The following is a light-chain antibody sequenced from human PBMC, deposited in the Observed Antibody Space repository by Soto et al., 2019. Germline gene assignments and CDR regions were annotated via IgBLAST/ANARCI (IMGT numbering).Light chain of an antibody. CDR3: QSYDSTLSARYV. CDR2: GNT. Sequence: QSVLTQPPSVSVAPGQRVTSSCTGSSSNIGAGYDVHWYQQRPGTAPKLLIFGNTNRPSGVPDRFSGSKSGTSASLAITGLQAEDEGDYYCQSYDSTLSARYVFGTGTKVTVL. J-gene: IGLJ1*01. V-gene: IGLV1-40*01. CDR1: SSNIGAGYD.